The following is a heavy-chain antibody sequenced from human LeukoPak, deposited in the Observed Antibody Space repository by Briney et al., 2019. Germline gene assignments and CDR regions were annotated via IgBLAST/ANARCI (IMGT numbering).Heavy chain of an antibody. CDR3: VGPGKSNGGVYFNY. CDR1: GGSSSSYY. Sequence: SETLSLTCTVSGGSSSSYYWTWIRQPPGKGLEWIGYIHTSGSTNYNPSLKSRVTMSVDKSKNQLSLRLSSVTAADTAVYSCVGPGKSNGGVYFNYWGQETVVTVSS. V-gene: IGHV4-4*09. D-gene: IGHD3-16*01. CDR2: IHTSGST. J-gene: IGHJ4*02.